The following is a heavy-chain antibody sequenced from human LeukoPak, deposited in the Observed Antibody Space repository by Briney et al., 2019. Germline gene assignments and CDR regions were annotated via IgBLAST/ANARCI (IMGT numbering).Heavy chain of an antibody. D-gene: IGHD3-16*01. Sequence: GGSLRLSCAASGFTFSDYYMNWIRQAPGEGREWVSSISTSGRYTYYAESVKGRFTISRDNAKDSLYLQINSLRAEDTAVYYCARDKVPGGNDAFEIWGQGTMVTVSS. CDR1: GFTFSDYY. CDR2: ISTSGRYT. CDR3: ARDKVPGGNDAFEI. V-gene: IGHV3-11*06. J-gene: IGHJ3*02.